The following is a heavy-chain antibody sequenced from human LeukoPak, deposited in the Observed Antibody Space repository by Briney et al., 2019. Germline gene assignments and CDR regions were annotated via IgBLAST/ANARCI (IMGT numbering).Heavy chain of an antibody. Sequence: GASVKVSCKASGYTFTSYGISWVRQAPGQGLEWMGWISAYNGNTNYAQKLQGRVTMTTDTSTSTAYMELRSLISDDTAVYYCARNGYCSSTSCLFDYWGQGTLVTVSS. CDR2: ISAYNGNT. V-gene: IGHV1-18*01. CDR3: ARNGYCSSTSCLFDY. CDR1: GYTFTSYG. J-gene: IGHJ4*02. D-gene: IGHD2-2*03.